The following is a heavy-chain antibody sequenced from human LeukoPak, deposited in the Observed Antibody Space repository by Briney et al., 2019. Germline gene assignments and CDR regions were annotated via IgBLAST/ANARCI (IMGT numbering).Heavy chain of an antibody. Sequence: ASVKVSCKASGGTFSSYAISWVRQAPGQGLEWMGGIIPIFGTANYAQKFQGRVTMTSDTSTSTVYMEVSSLRSEDTALYYCARAGEYLSYYYYMDVWGKGTTVTISS. J-gene: IGHJ6*03. D-gene: IGHD4-17*01. CDR1: GGTFSSYA. CDR3: ARAGEYLSYYYYMDV. CDR2: IIPIFGTA. V-gene: IGHV1-69*05.